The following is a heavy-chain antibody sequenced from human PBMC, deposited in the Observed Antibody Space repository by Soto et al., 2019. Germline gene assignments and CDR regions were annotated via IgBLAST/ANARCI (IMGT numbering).Heavy chain of an antibody. CDR1: GGSISYNSYY. CDR3: ARLVVVTPVANA. CDR2: IFYTGTT. J-gene: IGHJ5*02. D-gene: IGHD2-15*01. V-gene: IGHV4-39*02. Sequence: SETLSLTCSVSGGSISYNSYYWGWIRQPPGKGLEWVGGIFYTGTTYYSPSLKDRVTISVDTSKNSFSLNLTSVTAADTAVYFCARLVVVTPVANAWGQGTLVTVSS.